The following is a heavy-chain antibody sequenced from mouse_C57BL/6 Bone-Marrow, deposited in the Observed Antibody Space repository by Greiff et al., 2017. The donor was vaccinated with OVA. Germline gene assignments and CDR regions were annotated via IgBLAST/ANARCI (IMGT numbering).Heavy chain of an antibody. CDR2: IDPENGDT. Sequence: EVQLQQSGAELVRPGASVKLSCTASGFNIKDDYMHWVKQRPEQGLEWIGWIDPENGDTEYASKFQGKATITADTSSNTAYLQLSSLTSEDTAVYYCTTTTVGPYLDYWGQGTTLTVSS. CDR1: GFNIKDDY. CDR3: TTTTVGPYLDY. J-gene: IGHJ2*01. V-gene: IGHV14-4*01. D-gene: IGHD1-1*01.